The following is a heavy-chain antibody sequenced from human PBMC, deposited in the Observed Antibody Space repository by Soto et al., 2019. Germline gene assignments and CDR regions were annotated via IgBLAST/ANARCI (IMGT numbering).Heavy chain of an antibody. Sequence: SETLSLTCTASGGSISSYYWSWIRQPPGKGLEWIGYIYYSGSTNYNPSLKSRVTISVDTSKNQFSLKLSSVTAADTAVYYCARDRFNYRYYYGMDVWGQGTTVTVS. CDR2: IYYSGST. J-gene: IGHJ6*02. CDR3: ARDRFNYRYYYGMDV. D-gene: IGHD4-4*01. V-gene: IGHV4-59*01. CDR1: GGSISSYY.